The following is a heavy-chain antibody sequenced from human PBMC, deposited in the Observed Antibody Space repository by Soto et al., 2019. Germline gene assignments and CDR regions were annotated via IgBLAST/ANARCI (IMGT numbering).Heavy chain of an antibody. CDR1: GYTLTELS. V-gene: IGHV1-24*01. Sequence: ASVKVSCKVSGYTLTELSMHWVRQGPGKGLEWMGGFDPEDGETIYAQKFQGRVTMTEDTSTDTAYMELSSLRSEDTAVYYCATDPYSSGWDPNDAFDIWGQGKMVTVSS. CDR3: ATDPYSSGWDPNDAFDI. D-gene: IGHD6-19*01. J-gene: IGHJ3*02. CDR2: FDPEDGET.